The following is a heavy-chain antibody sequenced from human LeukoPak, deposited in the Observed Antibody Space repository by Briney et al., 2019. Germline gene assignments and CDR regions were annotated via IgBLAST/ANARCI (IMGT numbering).Heavy chain of an antibody. CDR1: GYTFTGYY. D-gene: IGHD6-6*01. V-gene: IGHV1-2*02. CDR3: ARRFGAARGYYFDY. Sequence: ASVKVSCKASGYTFTGYYMHWVRQAPGHGLEWMGWINPDSGGTNYAQKFQGRVTMTRDTSISTAYMELSRLRSDDTAVYYCARRFGAARGYYFDYWGQGTLVTVSS. J-gene: IGHJ4*02. CDR2: INPDSGGT.